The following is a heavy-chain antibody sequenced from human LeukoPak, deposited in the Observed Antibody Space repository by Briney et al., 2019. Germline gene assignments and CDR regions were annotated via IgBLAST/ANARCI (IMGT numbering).Heavy chain of an antibody. Sequence: GRSLRLSCAASGFTFSSYWMSWVRQAPGKGLEWVANIKQDGSEKHYVDSVKGRFTISRDNAKNSLFLQMNSLRVEDTAVYYCARDRGGATEYWGQGTLVTVSS. V-gene: IGHV3-7*01. CDR1: GFTFSSYW. J-gene: IGHJ4*02. CDR3: ARDRGGATEY. D-gene: IGHD3-16*01. CDR2: IKQDGSEK.